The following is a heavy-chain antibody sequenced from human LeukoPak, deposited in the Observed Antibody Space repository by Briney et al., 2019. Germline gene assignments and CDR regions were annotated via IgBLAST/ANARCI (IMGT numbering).Heavy chain of an antibody. CDR2: IRSKAYGGTT. Sequence: PGRSLRLSCTASGFTFGDYAMSWVRQAPGKGLEWVGFIRSKAYGGTTEYAASVKGRFTISRDDSKSIAYLQMNSLKTEDTAVYYCAREGYSGFYYYYMDVWGKGTTVTVSS. CDR1: GFTFGDYA. CDR3: AREGYSGFYYYYMDV. J-gene: IGHJ6*03. D-gene: IGHD1-26*01. V-gene: IGHV3-49*04.